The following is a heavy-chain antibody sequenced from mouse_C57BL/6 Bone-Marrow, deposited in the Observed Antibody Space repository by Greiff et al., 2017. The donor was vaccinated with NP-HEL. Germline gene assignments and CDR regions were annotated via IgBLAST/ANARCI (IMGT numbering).Heavy chain of an antibody. CDR3: ARSYDGSSFYWYFDV. D-gene: IGHD1-1*01. J-gene: IGHJ1*03. CDR2: IFPGSGST. V-gene: IGHV1-75*01. CDR1: GYTFTDYY. Sequence: VQLQQSGPELVKPGASVKISCKASGYTFTDYYINWVKQRPGQGLEWIGWIFPGSGSTYYNEKFKGKATLTVDKSSSTAYMLLSSLTSEDSAVYFCARSYDGSSFYWYFDVWGTGTTVTVSS.